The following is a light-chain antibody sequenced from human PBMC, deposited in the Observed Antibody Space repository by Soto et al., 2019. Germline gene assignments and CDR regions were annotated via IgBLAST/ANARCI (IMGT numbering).Light chain of an antibody. CDR2: ETS. CDR1: HSVDSSY. V-gene: IGKV3-20*01. CDR3: QQYGSYPLT. J-gene: IGKJ4*01. Sequence: EVALTQSHGALSLSPGERATLSCRASHSVDSSYFAWDQQRPGQAPRLLIYETSSRATGIPDRFSGSGSGTDFPLAVSRLKDEDLAVDFCQQYGSYPLTFGGGTKVEF.